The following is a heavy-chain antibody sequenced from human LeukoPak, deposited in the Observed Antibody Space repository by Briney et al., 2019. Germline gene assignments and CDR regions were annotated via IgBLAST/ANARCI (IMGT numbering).Heavy chain of an antibody. V-gene: IGHV1-18*03. J-gene: IGHJ6*03. Sequence: ASVKVSCKASGYTFTSYGISWVRQAPGQGLEWMGWISAYNGNTNYAQKLQGRVTITRDTSANTAYMELSSLRSEDMAVYYCARSRLLYLDVWGKGTTVTVSS. CDR1: GYTFTSYG. CDR3: ARSRLLYLDV. CDR2: ISAYNGNT.